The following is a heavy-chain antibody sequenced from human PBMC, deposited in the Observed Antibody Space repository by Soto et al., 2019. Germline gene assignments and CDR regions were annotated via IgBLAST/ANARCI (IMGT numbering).Heavy chain of an antibody. CDR3: ARSQLELRLRYYYYYMDV. CDR2: IIPILGIA. J-gene: IGHJ6*03. CDR1: GGTFSSYT. V-gene: IGHV1-69*02. Sequence: GASVKVSCKASGGTFSSYTISWVRQAPGQGLEWMGRIIPILGIANYAQKFQGRVTITADKSTSTAYMELSSLRSEDTAVYYCARSQLELRLRYYYYYMDVWGKGTTVTVSS. D-gene: IGHD1-7*01.